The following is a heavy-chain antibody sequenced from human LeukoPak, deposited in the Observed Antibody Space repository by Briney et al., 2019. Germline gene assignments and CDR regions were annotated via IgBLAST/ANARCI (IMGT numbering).Heavy chain of an antibody. CDR3: ARGAGSTISNDAFDI. CDR1: GFTFSSYS. V-gene: IGHV3-21*04. D-gene: IGHD2-15*01. Sequence: GGSLRLSCAASGFTFSSYSMNWVRQAPGKGLEWVSSISSSSSYIYYADSVKGRFTISRDNAKNSLYLQMNSLRAEDTAVYYCARGAGSTISNDAFDIWGQGTMVTVSS. CDR2: ISSSSSYI. J-gene: IGHJ3*02.